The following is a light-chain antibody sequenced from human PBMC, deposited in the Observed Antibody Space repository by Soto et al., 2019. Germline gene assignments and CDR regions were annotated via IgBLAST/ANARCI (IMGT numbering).Light chain of an antibody. CDR1: QSVSSSY. CDR3: HQYGSSAWT. CDR2: GAS. V-gene: IGKV3-20*01. J-gene: IGKJ1*01. Sequence: EIVLTQSPGTLSLSAGERATLSCRASQSVSSSYVAWYQQKPGQAPRLLSDGASSRATGIQDRCSGSGAGTDCTLTISRLEPEDFAVYDCHQYGSSAWTVGQGTKVEIK.